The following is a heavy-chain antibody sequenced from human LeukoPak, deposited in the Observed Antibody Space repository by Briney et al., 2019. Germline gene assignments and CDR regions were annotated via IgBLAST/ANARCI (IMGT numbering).Heavy chain of an antibody. D-gene: IGHD5-24*01. CDR2: INPSGGST. CDR3: ARPEKRWLQFSL. CDR1: GGTFSSYA. J-gene: IGHJ4*02. Sequence: GASVKVSCKASGGTFSSYAVSWVRQAPGQGLEWMGIINPSGGSTSYAQKFQGRVTMTRDTSTSTVYMELSSLRSEDTAVYYCARPEKRWLQFSLWGRGTLVTVSS. V-gene: IGHV1-46*01.